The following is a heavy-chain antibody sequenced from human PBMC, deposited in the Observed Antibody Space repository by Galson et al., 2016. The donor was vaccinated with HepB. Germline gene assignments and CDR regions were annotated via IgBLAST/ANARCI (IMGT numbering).Heavy chain of an antibody. J-gene: IGHJ5*02. V-gene: IGHV3-23*01. CDR3: AKGNIVQVPAAPYA. CDR2: MSGSGDTT. D-gene: IGHD2-2*01. CDR1: GLTFSSYG. Sequence: SLRLSCAASGLTFSSYGMSWVRQAPGKGLEWVSTMSGSGDTTYDADAVRGRFTISRDNSRNTLSLQMDSLRAEDSAIYYCAKGNIVQVPAAPYAWGQGALVTVSS.